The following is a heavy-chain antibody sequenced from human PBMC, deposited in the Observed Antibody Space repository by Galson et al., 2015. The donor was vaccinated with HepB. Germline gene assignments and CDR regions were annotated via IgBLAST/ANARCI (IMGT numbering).Heavy chain of an antibody. J-gene: IGHJ6*02. Sequence: SVKVSCKASGYTFTSYYMHWVRQAPGQGLEWMGIINPSGGSTSYAQKFQGRVTMTRDTSTSTVYMELSSLRSEDTAVYYCARGATVTPYYYYGMDVWGQGTTVTVSS. CDR3: ARGATVTPYYYYGMDV. D-gene: IGHD4-17*01. V-gene: IGHV1-46*01. CDR1: GYTFTSYY. CDR2: INPSGGST.